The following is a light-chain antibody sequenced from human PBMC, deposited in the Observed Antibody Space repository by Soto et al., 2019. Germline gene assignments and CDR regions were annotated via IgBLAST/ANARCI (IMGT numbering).Light chain of an antibody. V-gene: IGLV2-14*03. CDR2: AVS. CDR3: TSYTSSRTVLV. CDR1: TSDIGDYNY. J-gene: IGLJ2*01. Sequence: QSALTQPASVSGSPGQSITISCTGTTSDIGDYNYVSWYQQHPGTAPKLMISAVSNRPSGVSNRFSGSKSGNTASLTISGLRAEDEAEYFCTSYTSSRTVLVFGGGTKLTVL.